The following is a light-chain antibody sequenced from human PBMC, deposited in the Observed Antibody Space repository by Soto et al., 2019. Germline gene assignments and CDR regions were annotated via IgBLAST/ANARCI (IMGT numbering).Light chain of an antibody. CDR3: QQRSNWRDT. Sequence: EIVLTQSPATLSLSPGERATLSCRASQSVSTSLAWYQQKPGQAPRLLIYDSSNRATGIPARFSGSGSGTDFTLTISSLDPEDFAVYYCQQRSNWRDTFGGGTKGQIK. V-gene: IGKV3-11*01. CDR2: DSS. J-gene: IGKJ4*01. CDR1: QSVSTS.